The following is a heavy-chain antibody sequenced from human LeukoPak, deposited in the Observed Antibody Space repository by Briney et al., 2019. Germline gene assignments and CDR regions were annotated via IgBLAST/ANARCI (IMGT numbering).Heavy chain of an antibody. CDR2: ISSSGSAI. CDR1: GFTFSSYE. CDR3: ARARRDCSGGSCYPDYNWFDP. Sequence: PGGSLRLSCAASGFTFSSYEMNWVRQAPGKGLDWVSYISSSGSAIYYADSVRGRFTISRDNAKNSLYLQMNSLRAEDTAVYYCARARRDCSGGSCYPDYNWFDPWGQGTLATVSS. J-gene: IGHJ5*02. D-gene: IGHD2-15*01. V-gene: IGHV3-48*03.